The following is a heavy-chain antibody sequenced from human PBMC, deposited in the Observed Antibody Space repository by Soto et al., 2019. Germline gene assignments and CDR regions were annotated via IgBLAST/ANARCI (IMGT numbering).Heavy chain of an antibody. J-gene: IGHJ4*02. CDR1: GFTFSGYW. D-gene: IGHD6-19*01. V-gene: IGHV3-7*03. Sequence: GSLRLSCEGSGFTFSGYWMSWVRQAPGKGLEWVADIKHDGSVQYYVDSVKGRFTISRDNAKKLLYLQMNGLRAEDTAVYYCARAPYSNGWYRFDLWGQGTLVTV. CDR3: ARAPYSNGWYRFDL. CDR2: IKHDGSVQ.